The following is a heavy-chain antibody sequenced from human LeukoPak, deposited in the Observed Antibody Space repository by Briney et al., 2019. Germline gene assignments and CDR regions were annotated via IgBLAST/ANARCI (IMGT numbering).Heavy chain of an antibody. CDR1: GFTFSSYA. J-gene: IGHJ3*02. D-gene: IGHD7-27*01. Sequence: GRSLRLSCAASGFTFSSYAMHGVRQAPGKGLEWVAVISYDGSNKYYADSVKGRFTISRDNSKNTLYLQMSSLRAEDTAVYYCARDGDHRAFDIWGQGTMVTVSS. V-gene: IGHV3-30-3*01. CDR3: ARDGDHRAFDI. CDR2: ISYDGSNK.